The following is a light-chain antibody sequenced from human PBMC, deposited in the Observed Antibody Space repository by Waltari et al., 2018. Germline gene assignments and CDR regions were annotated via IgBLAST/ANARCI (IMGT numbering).Light chain of an antibody. CDR3: QHYYSIPPHT. V-gene: IGKV4-1*01. J-gene: IGKJ2*01. CDR2: WAS. CDR1: QSVLYNPNNKYY. Sequence: DIVMTQSPDSLAVSLGERATINCKSSQSVLYNPNNKYYLAWYQQKPGQPPSLLIYWASTRESVVPDRFSGSGSGTDFTLTISSLQAEDVAVYYCQHYYSIPPHTFGQGTKLEIK.